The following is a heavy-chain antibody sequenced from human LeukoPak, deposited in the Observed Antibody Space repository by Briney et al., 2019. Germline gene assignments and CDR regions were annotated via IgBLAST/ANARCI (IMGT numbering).Heavy chain of an antibody. D-gene: IGHD3-10*01. V-gene: IGHV1-8*01. J-gene: IGHJ6*02. CDR2: MNPNSGNT. CDR1: GYTFTSYD. Sequence: GASVKVSCKASGYTFTSYDINCVRQATGQGLEWMGWMNPNSGNTGYAQKFQGRVTMTRNTSISTAYTELSSLRSEDTAVYYCARGNGYGSGSYYYYYYGMDVWGQGTTVTVSS. CDR3: ARGNGYGSGSYYYYYYGMDV.